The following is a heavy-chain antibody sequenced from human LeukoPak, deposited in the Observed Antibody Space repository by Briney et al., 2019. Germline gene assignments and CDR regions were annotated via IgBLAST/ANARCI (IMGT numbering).Heavy chain of an antibody. D-gene: IGHD3-16*02. CDR3: ARDPEAYDYVWGSYRYYDY. CDR2: ISSSSSYI. Sequence: KPGGSLRLSCAASGFTFSSYSMNWVRQAPGKGLGWVSSISSSSSYIYYADSVKGRFTISRDNAKNSLYLQMNSLRAEDTAVYYCARDPEAYDYVWGSYRYYDYWGQGTLVTVSS. J-gene: IGHJ4*02. V-gene: IGHV3-21*01. CDR1: GFTFSSYS.